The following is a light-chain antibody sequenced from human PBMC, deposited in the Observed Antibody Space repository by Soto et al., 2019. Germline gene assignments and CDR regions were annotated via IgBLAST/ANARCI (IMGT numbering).Light chain of an antibody. CDR1: SSDVGGFDS. CDR3: SSYAGSNNVV. J-gene: IGLJ2*01. V-gene: IGLV2-8*01. CDR2: EVS. Sequence: QSALTQPRSVSGSPGQSVTISCTGTSSDVGGFDSVSWYQQHPGKAPKLMIYEVSKRPSGVPDRFSGSKSGNTASLTVSGLQAEDEADYYCSSYAGSNNVVFGGGTKLTVL.